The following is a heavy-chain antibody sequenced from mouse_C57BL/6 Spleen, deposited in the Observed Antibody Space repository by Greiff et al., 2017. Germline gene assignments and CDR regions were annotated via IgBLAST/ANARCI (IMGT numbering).Heavy chain of an antibody. CDR1: GFTFSDAW. CDR2: IRNKANNHAT. CDR3: TRLELGPPYAVDY. Sequence: EVQGVESGGGLVQPGGSMKLSCAASGFTFSDAWMDWVRQSPEKGLEWVAEIRNKANNHATYYAESGKGRFTISRDDSKSNVYLQMHSLKAQDTGIYYCTRLELGPPYAVDYWGQGTSVTVSS. J-gene: IGHJ4*01. V-gene: IGHV6-6*01. D-gene: IGHD3-1*01.